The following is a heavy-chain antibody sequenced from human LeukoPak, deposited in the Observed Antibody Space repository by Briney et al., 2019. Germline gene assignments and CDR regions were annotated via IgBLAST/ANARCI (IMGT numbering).Heavy chain of an antibody. Sequence: SETLSLTCTVSGYSISSGYYWGWIRQPPGKGLEWIGCIYHSGSTYYNPSLKSRVTISVDTSKNQFSLKLSSVTAADTAVYYCARVADGKGYPFDYWGQGTLVTVSS. D-gene: IGHD5-18*01. J-gene: IGHJ4*02. CDR3: ARVADGKGYPFDY. CDR1: GYSISSGYY. V-gene: IGHV4-38-2*02. CDR2: IYHSGST.